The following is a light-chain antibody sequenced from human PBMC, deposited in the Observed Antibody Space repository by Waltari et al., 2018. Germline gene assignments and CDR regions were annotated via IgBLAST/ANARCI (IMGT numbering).Light chain of an antibody. CDR3: QTWGTGTQVV. J-gene: IGLJ2*01. V-gene: IGLV4-69*02. CDR1: SGHSNYA. Sequence: QLVLTQSPSASASLGASVKLTCTLSSGHSNYAIAWHQRQPEKGPQYLMKLNSDGSHSKGDGTPDRFSGSSSGAERYLTISSLQSEDEADYYCQTWGTGTQVVFGGGTKLTVL. CDR2: LNSDGSH.